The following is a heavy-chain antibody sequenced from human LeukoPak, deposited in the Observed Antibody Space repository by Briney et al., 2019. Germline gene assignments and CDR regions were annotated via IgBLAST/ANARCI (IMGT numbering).Heavy chain of an antibody. CDR3: AREWEVAGGFDS. J-gene: IGHJ4*02. Sequence: GGSLRLSCAASGFTFRSYGMHWVRQAPGKGLVWVSRINSDGSSTSYADSVKGRFTISRDNSKNSLYLQLNSLRAEDTAVYYCAREWEVAGGFDSWGQGALVTVSS. CDR2: INSDGSST. CDR1: GFTFRSYG. D-gene: IGHD1-26*01. V-gene: IGHV3-74*01.